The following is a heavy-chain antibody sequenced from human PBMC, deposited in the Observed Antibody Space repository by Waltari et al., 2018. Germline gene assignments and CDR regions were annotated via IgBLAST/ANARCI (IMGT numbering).Heavy chain of an antibody. CDR2: IYHSGST. D-gene: IGHD2-15*01. CDR3: ARGGGSCYSDCDYYFDY. J-gene: IGHJ4*02. CDR1: GGSISSSNW. Sequence: QVQLQESGPGLVKPSGTLSLTCAVSGGSISSSNWWSWVRQPPGKGLEWIGEIYHSGSTNYNPSRKSRVTISVDKSKNQFSLKLSSVTAADTAVYYCARGGGSCYSDCDYYFDYWGQGTLVTVSS. V-gene: IGHV4-4*02.